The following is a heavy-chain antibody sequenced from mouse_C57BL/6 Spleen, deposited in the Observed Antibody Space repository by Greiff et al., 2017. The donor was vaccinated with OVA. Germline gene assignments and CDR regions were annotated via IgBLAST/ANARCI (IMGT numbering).Heavy chain of an antibody. V-gene: IGHV3-6*01. CDR3: ARDGYPYAMDY. J-gene: IGHJ4*01. D-gene: IGHD2-14*01. Sequence: EVQLQQSGPGLVKPSQSLSLTCSVTGYSITSGYYWNWIRQFPGNKLEWMGYISYDGSNNYNPSLKNRISITRDTSKNQFFLKLNSVTTEDTATDYCARDGYPYAMDYWGQGTSVTVSS. CDR2: ISYDGSN. CDR1: GYSITSGYY.